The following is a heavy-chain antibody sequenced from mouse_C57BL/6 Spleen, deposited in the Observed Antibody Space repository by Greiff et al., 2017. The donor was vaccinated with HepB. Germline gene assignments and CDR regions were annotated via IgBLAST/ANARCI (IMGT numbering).Heavy chain of an antibody. CDR3: ASSNWDVYYFDY. CDR2: IRNKANGYTT. Sequence: EVKLMESGGGLVQPGGSLILSCAASGFTFTDYYMSWVRQPPGKALEWLGFIRNKANGYTTEYSASVKGRFTISRDNSQSILYLQMNALRAEDSATYYCASSNWDVYYFDYWGQGTTLTVSS. V-gene: IGHV7-3*01. D-gene: IGHD4-1*02. J-gene: IGHJ2*01. CDR1: GFTFTDYY.